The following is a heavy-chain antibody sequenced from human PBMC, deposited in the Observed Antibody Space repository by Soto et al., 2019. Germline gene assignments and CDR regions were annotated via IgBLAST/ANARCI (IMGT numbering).Heavy chain of an antibody. CDR3: ARVDYRDYGWYFDL. J-gene: IGHJ2*01. Sequence: EVQLVESGGNLIQPGGSLRLSCAASGFTVTTKYMTWVRQAPGKGLEWVSLIYSGVATFYANSVKGRFTISRDNSKGILYLQVNSLRGEDTAVYYFARVDYRDYGWYFDLWGRGTLVTVSS. D-gene: IGHD4-17*01. CDR1: GFTVTTKY. CDR2: IYSGVAT. V-gene: IGHV3-53*01.